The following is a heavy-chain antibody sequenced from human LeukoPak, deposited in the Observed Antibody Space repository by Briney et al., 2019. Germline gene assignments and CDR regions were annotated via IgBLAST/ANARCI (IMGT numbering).Heavy chain of an antibody. CDR1: GYTFTSYG. D-gene: IGHD6-13*01. CDR3: ARGAGYSSSWYPPGVDY. Sequence: ASVKVSCKASGYTFTSYGISWVRQAPGQGLEWMGWISAYNGNTNYAQKLQGRVTMPTDTSTSTAYMELRSLRSDDTAVYYCARGAGYSSSWYPPGVDYWGQGTLVTVSS. V-gene: IGHV1-18*04. CDR2: ISAYNGNT. J-gene: IGHJ4*02.